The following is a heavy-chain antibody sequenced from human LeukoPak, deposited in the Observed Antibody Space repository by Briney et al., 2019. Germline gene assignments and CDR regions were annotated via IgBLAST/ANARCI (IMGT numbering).Heavy chain of an antibody. D-gene: IGHD7-27*01. CDR3: ARHTLGRHFDD. J-gene: IGHJ4*02. V-gene: IGHV5-51*01. CDR1: GYSFTTYW. CDR2: IYPGDSDT. Sequence: GESLKISCKGSGYSFTTYWIGWVRQLPGKGLEWMGIIYPGDSDTRYSPSFQGQVTISADKSISTAYLQWSSLKASDTAMYYRARHTLGRHFDDWGQGTQVTVSS.